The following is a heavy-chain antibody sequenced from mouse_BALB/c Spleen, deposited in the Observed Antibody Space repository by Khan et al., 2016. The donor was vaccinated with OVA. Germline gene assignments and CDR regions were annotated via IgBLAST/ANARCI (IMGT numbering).Heavy chain of an antibody. V-gene: IGHV14-1*02. J-gene: IGHJ3*01. Sequence: VQLQQSGAELVRPGALVKLSCKPSGFNIKDYYIHWVKQRPEQGLEWIGWIDPENGDPIYDPRFQGKAIITADTSSNTAYLQLSSLASEDTAVYYCARSGEFAWFTYWGQGTLVTVSA. CDR2: IDPENGDP. D-gene: IGHD2-13*01. CDR1: GFNIKDYY. CDR3: ARSGEFAWFTY.